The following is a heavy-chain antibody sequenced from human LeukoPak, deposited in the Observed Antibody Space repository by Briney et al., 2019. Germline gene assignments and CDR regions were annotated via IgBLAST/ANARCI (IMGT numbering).Heavy chain of an antibody. D-gene: IGHD3-3*01. CDR2: IYSGGST. V-gene: IGHV3-53*01. J-gene: IGHJ4*02. CDR3: ARVLSGSSYDFWSGSNFDY. Sequence: PGGSLRLSCAASGFTVSSNYMSRVRQAPGKGLEWVSVIYSGGSTYYADSVKGRFTISRDNSKNTLYLQMNSLRAEDTAVYYCARVLSGSSYDFWSGSNFDYWGQGTLVTVSS. CDR1: GFTVSSNY.